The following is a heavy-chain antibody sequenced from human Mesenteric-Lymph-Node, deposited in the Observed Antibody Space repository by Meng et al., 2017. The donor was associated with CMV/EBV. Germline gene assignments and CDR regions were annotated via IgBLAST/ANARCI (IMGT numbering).Heavy chain of an antibody. Sequence: KVSCKGSGYSFTSYWIGWVRQMPGKGLEWMGIIYPGDSDTRYSPSFQGQVTISADKSISTAYLQWSSLKTSDTAIYYCARSGAGQSGIRPYYYYYGMDVWGQGTTVTVSS. D-gene: IGHD3-3*01. V-gene: IGHV5-51*01. CDR2: IYPGDSDT. CDR1: GYSFTSYW. J-gene: IGHJ6*02. CDR3: ARSGAGQSGIRPYYYYYGMDV.